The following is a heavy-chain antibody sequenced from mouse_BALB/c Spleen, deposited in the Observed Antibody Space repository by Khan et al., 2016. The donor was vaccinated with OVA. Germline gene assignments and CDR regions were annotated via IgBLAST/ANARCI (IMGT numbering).Heavy chain of an antibody. CDR1: GYTFTSYW. CDR3: ARSNYYGSGLYAMDY. D-gene: IGHD1-1*01. Sequence: DLVKPGASVKLSCKASGYTFTSYWINWIKQRPGQGLEWIGQISPGSGSDYYNKIFTVKATLTVDTSSTTAYIQLSSLSSEDSAVDFCARSNYYGSGLYAMDYWGQGTSVTVSS. CDR2: ISPGSGSD. J-gene: IGHJ4*01. V-gene: IGHV1S41*01.